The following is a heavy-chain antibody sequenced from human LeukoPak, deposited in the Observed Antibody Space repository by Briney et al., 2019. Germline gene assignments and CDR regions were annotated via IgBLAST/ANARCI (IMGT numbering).Heavy chain of an antibody. J-gene: IGHJ6*03. CDR1: GFTFSSYW. Sequence: GGSLRLSCAASGFTFSSYWMSWVRQAPGKGLEWVSAISGSGGSTYYADSVKGRFTISRDNSKNTLYLQMNSLRAEDTAVYYCAKDPRYYYDSSGPDSAYYMDVWGKGTTVTVSS. V-gene: IGHV3-23*01. D-gene: IGHD3-22*01. CDR2: ISGSGGST. CDR3: AKDPRYYYDSSGPDSAYYMDV.